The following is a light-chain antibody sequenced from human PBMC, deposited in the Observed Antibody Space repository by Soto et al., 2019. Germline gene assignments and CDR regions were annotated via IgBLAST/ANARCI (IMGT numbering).Light chain of an antibody. CDR1: QSISSY. CDR3: QQSYSTPLT. J-gene: IGKJ4*01. CDR2: AAS. Sequence: DIQMTQSTSSLSASVGDRVTITCQASQSISSYLNWYQQKPGKAPKLLIYAASSLQSGVPSRFSGSGSGTDFTLTISSXQPEDFATYYCQQSYSTPLTFGGGTKVDIK. V-gene: IGKV1-39*01.